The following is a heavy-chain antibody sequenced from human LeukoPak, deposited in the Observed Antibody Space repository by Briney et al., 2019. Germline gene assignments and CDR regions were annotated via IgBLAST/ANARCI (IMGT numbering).Heavy chain of an antibody. CDR2: ISWNSGSI. D-gene: IGHD6-13*01. V-gene: IGHV3-9*01. J-gene: IGHJ4*02. CDR1: GFTFDDYA. Sequence: PGGSLRLSCAASGFTFDDYAMHWVRQAPGKGLEWVSGISWNSGSIGYADSVKGRFTISRDNAKNSLYLQMNSLRAEDTALYYCSKDILLAAAGQIDYWGQGTLVTVSS. CDR3: SKDILLAAAGQIDY.